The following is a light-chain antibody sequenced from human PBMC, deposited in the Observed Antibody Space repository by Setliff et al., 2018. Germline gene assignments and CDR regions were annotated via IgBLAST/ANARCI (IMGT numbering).Light chain of an antibody. CDR1: SSNIGTKT. Sequence: QSVLPQPPSASGTPGQRVTISCSGSSSNIGTKTANWYQQLPGVAPKLLIHRDSRRPSGVPDRFSGSKSGTSASLAISGLLSEDEADYYCAAWDDILKAVVFGGGTKATVL. J-gene: IGLJ3*02. CDR2: RDS. V-gene: IGLV1-44*01. CDR3: AAWDDILKAVV.